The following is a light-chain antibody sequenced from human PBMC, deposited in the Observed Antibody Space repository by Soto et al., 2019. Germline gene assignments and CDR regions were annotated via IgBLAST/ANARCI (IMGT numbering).Light chain of an antibody. Sequence: DIQMTQSPSTLSASVGDRVTITCRASQSISSWLAWYQQKPGKAPNLLIYKASSLESGVPSRFSGSGSGTEFTLTISSLQPEDSAIYYCQQSYSSPRTFGQGTKLEI. V-gene: IGKV1-5*03. J-gene: IGKJ2*01. CDR1: QSISSW. CDR3: QQSYSSPRT. CDR2: KAS.